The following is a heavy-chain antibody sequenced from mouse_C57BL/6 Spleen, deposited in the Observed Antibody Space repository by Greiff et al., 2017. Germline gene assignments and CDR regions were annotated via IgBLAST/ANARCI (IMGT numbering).Heavy chain of an antibody. Sequence: VKLVESGAELARPGASVKLSCKASGYTFTSYGISWVKQRTGQGLEWIGEIYPRSGNTYYNEKFKGKATLTADKSYSTAYMELRSLTSEDSAVYFCARDGYDYDVGMDYWGQGTSVTVSS. CDR3: ARDGYDYDVGMDY. D-gene: IGHD2-4*01. J-gene: IGHJ4*01. CDR2: IYPRSGNT. CDR1: GYTFTSYG. V-gene: IGHV1-81*01.